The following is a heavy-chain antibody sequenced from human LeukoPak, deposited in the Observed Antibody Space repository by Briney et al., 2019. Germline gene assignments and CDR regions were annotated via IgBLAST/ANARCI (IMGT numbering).Heavy chain of an antibody. CDR2: IYYSGST. Sequence: SETLSLTCTVSGGSMSPYHWGWIRQPQGKGRGGTGYIYYSGSTNYNPSLNSRVTISVDTSKNQFSLRLSSVTAADTAIYYCARAVSGRFDYWGQGTLVTVSS. V-gene: IGHV4-59*08. CDR3: ARAVSGRFDY. J-gene: IGHJ4*02. CDR1: GGSMSPYH. D-gene: IGHD6-19*01.